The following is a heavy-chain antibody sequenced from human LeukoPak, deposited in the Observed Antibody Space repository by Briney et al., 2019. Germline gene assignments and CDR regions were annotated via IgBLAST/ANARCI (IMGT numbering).Heavy chain of an antibody. CDR1: GGSISSYY. Sequence: SETLSLTCTVSGGSISSYYWSWIRQPPGRGLEWIGYIYYSGTTNYNPSLKSRVTISVDTSKNQFSLKLSSVTAADTAVYYCATGAAGKNQGYYYYYMDVWGKGTTVTISS. J-gene: IGHJ6*03. CDR2: IYYSGTT. CDR3: ATGAAGKNQGYYYYYMDV. V-gene: IGHV4-59*12. D-gene: IGHD6-13*01.